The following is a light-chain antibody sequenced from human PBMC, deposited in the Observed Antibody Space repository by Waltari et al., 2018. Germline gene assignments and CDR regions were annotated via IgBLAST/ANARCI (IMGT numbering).Light chain of an antibody. J-gene: IGKJ3*01. V-gene: IGKV4-1*01. CDR3: QQYYSTHT. CDR2: CAS. CDR1: QSVLYSSNNKNY. Sequence: DIVMTQSPDSLAVSLGERATINCKSSQSVLYSSNNKNYLAWYQQKPGQPPKLLIYCASTRESGVPDRFSGSGSGTAFTLTISSLQAEDVAVYYCQQYYSTHTFGPGTKVDIK.